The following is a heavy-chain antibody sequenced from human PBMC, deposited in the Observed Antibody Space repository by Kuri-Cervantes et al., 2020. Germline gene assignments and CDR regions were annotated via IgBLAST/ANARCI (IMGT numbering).Heavy chain of an antibody. V-gene: IGHV3-33*01. CDR3: ARDSGTVTTGSYYYYGMDV. J-gene: IGHJ6*02. D-gene: IGHD4-17*01. CDR2: IWYDGSNK. Sequence: GESLKISCVASGFTFSSYGMHWVRQAPGKGLEWVAGIWYDGSNKYYADSVKGRFTISRNNSKNTLYLQMNSLRAEDTAVYYCARDSGTVTTGSYYYYGMDVWGQGTTVTVSS. CDR1: GFTFSSYG.